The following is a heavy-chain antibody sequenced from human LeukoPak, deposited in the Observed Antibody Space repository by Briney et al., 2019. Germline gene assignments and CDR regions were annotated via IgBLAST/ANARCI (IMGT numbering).Heavy chain of an antibody. CDR1: GGSISNYY. J-gene: IGHJ6*03. D-gene: IGHD3-22*01. V-gene: IGHV4-4*07. CDR2: IYTSGST. CDR3: AREPYYYDSSGYYYGYYYYYYMDV. Sequence: PSETLSLTCTVSGGSISNYYWSWIRQPAGKGLEWIGRIYTSGSTNYNPSLKSRVTMSVDTSKNQFSLKLSSVTAADTAVYYCAREPYYYDSSGYYYGYYYYYYMDVWGKGTTVTISS.